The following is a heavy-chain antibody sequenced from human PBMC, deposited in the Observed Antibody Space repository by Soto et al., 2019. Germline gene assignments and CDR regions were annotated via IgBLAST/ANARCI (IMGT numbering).Heavy chain of an antibody. CDR2: ISGSGGST. CDR3: AKHRYHSTPLYASLEY. Sequence: GWCLELSCAASGFTVCIYAMSWVRQATGKGLEWVSAISGSGGSTYYADSVKGRFTISRDNSKNTLYLHMNSLGAEDTAIFYCAKHRYHSTPLYASLEYLGQRTLVTVSS. V-gene: IGHV3-23*01. D-gene: IGHD3-22*01. J-gene: IGHJ1*01. CDR1: GFTVCIYA.